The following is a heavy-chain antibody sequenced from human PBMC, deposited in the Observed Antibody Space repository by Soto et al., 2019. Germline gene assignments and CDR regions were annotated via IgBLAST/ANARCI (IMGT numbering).Heavy chain of an antibody. CDR1: GFTFSSYS. D-gene: IGHD6-13*01. J-gene: IGHJ4*02. CDR3: ARALGIAAAGTHPDYFDY. CDR2: ISSSSSYI. V-gene: IGHV3-21*01. Sequence: GGSLRLSCAASGFTFSSYSMNWVRQAPGKGLEWVSSISSSSSYIYYADSVKGRFTISRDNAKNSLYLQMNSLRAEDTAVYYCARALGIAAAGTHPDYFDYWGQGTLVTVS.